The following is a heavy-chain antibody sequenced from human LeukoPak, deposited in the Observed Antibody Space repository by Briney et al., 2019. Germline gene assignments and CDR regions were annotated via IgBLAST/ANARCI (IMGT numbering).Heavy chain of an antibody. CDR2: ISSSGSTI. D-gene: IGHD3-9*01. CDR3: ARDLQYYDILTGSYYYYGMDV. V-gene: IGHV3-48*03. CDR1: GFTFSRHW. Sequence: GGSLRLSCVASGFTFSRHWMNWVRQAPGKGLEWVSYISSSGSTIYYADSVKGRFTISRDNAKNSLYLQMNSLRAEDTAVYYCARDLQYYDILTGSYYYYGMDVWGQGTTVTVSS. J-gene: IGHJ6*02.